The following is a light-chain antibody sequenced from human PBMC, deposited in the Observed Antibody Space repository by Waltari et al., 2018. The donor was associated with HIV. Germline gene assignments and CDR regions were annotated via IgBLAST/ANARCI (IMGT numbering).Light chain of an antibody. V-gene: IGKV1-39*01. CDR1: QSISNY. CDR3: QQSYDSPRT. Sequence: DIQMTQSPSSLSASVGNRVTITCRASQSISNYLNWYQQKPGKAPEVLLYTASGLQSGVPSRFSGSGSGTDFTLTISSLQPEDFATYYCQQSYDSPRTFGQGTKVEIK. CDR2: TAS. J-gene: IGKJ1*01.